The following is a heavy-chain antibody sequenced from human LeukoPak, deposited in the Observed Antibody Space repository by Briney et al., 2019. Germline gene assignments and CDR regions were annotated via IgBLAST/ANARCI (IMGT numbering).Heavy chain of an antibody. V-gene: IGHV4-59*01. CDR1: GDSFTTNY. Sequence: SETMSLTCTVSGDSFTTNYWSWIRQSPGKGLEWIGYIIYSGSTTYNPSLKSRVTISLDTSKNQFSLKLSSVTAADTAVYYCARDRWFDCWGQGTLVTVSS. CDR3: ARDRWFDC. CDR2: IIYSGST. J-gene: IGHJ5*01.